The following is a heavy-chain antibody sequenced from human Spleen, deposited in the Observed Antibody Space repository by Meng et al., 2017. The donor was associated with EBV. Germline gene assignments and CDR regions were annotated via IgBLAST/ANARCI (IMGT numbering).Heavy chain of an antibody. Sequence: QVRLQESGPGLVKPSETLSLNCTFPGGSISGHYWSWIRQPPVKGLEWIGYLYYSGSTNYNPSFKSRVTISVDTSKNQFSLRLRSLTASDTAVYYCASDRGQNYYWGPGTLVTVSS. J-gene: IGHJ4*02. CDR2: LYYSGST. CDR1: GGSISGHY. D-gene: IGHD3-10*01. V-gene: IGHV4-59*11. CDR3: ASDRGQNYY.